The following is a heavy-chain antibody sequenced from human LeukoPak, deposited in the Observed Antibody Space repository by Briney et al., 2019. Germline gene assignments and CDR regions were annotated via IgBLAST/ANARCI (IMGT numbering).Heavy chain of an antibody. J-gene: IGHJ4*02. Sequence: ASVKVSFKASGYTFTSYYMHWVRQAPGQGLEWMGIINPSGGSTSYAQKFQGRVTMTRDTSTSTVYMELSSLRSEDTAVYYCARAINSFTYYDILTGYGFDYWGQGTLVTVSS. CDR2: INPSGGST. CDR1: GYTFTSYY. CDR3: ARAINSFTYYDILTGYGFDY. D-gene: IGHD3-9*01. V-gene: IGHV1-46*01.